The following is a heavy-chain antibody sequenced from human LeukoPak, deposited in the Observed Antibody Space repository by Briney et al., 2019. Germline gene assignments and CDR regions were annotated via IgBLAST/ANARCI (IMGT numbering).Heavy chain of an antibody. V-gene: IGHV3-21*01. Sequence: GGSLRLSCAASGFTFSSYSMNWVRQAPGKGLEWVSSISSSSSYIYYADSVKGRFTISRDNAKNSLYLQMNSLRAEDTAVYYCARGPHPYARRIQPWVYWGQGTLVTVSS. J-gene: IGHJ4*02. CDR1: GFTFSSYS. CDR2: ISSSSSYI. D-gene: IGHD5-18*01. CDR3: ARGPHPYARRIQPWVY.